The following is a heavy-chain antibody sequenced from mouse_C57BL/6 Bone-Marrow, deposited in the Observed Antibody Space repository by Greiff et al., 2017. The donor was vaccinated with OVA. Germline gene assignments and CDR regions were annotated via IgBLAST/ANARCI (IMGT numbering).Heavy chain of an antibody. Sequence: VQLQESGPELVKPGASVKISCKASGFAFSSSWMNWVKQRPGKGLEWIGRIYPGDGDTNYNGKFKGKATLTADKSSSTAYMQLSSLTSEDSAVYCCGRCWYGRSSYAMDYWGQGTSVTVSS. CDR3: GRCWYGRSSYAMDY. V-gene: IGHV1-82*01. J-gene: IGHJ4*01. D-gene: IGHD1-1*01. CDR1: GFAFSSSW. CDR2: IYPGDGDT.